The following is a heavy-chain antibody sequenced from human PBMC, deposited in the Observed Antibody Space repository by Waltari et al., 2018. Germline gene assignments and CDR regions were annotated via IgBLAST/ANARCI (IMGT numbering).Heavy chain of an antibody. J-gene: IGHJ3*02. Sequence: VQLVQSGGEVKHPGSSVKVSCKASGGTFGRYAITWVRQAPGQGLEWLGGVIPIYGTPNYEAKFQGRVTLTADASTSTVYLEVRSLTSEDTAVYFCAKREIGYAFDTWGQGQWSPSLQ. D-gene: IGHD1-26*01. V-gene: IGHV1-69*12. CDR1: GGTFGRYA. CDR3: AKREIGYAFDT. CDR2: VIPIYGTP.